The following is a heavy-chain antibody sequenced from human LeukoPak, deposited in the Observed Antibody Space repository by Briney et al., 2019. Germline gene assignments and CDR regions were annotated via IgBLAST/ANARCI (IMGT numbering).Heavy chain of an antibody. V-gene: IGHV3-48*03. D-gene: IGHD3-22*01. CDR3: VRDNYDTGGYYFD. CDR1: GFTFSSYE. Sequence: PGGSLRLSCAASGFTFSSYEMNWVRQAPGKGLDWVSYISSGGDTTYYADSVKGRFTISRDNAKNSLYLQMNSLRAEDTAVYYCVRDNYDTGGYYFDWGQGTLVTVSS. J-gene: IGHJ4*02. CDR2: ISSGGDTT.